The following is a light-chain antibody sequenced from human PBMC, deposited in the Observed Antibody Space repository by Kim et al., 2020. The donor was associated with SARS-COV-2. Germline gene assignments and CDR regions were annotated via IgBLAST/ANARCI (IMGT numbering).Light chain of an antibody. Sequence: SPGKRATLSCRASESLTGKLAWYHQNPGQPPWLLMYATSTRATGVPARFSGSGSGTEFTLTITSLQSEDSGLYHCQQYNDWPPITFGQGTRLEIK. V-gene: IGKV3-15*01. CDR1: ESLTGK. CDR2: ATS. J-gene: IGKJ5*01. CDR3: QQYNDWPPIT.